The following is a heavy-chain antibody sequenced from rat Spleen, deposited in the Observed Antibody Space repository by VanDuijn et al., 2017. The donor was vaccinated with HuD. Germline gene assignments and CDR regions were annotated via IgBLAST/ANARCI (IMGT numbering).Heavy chain of an antibody. V-gene: IGHV5-17*01. CDR2: IIYDGSST. CDR1: GFTFSDYY. D-gene: IGHD1-1*01. Sequence: EVQLVESNGGLVQPGRSLKLSCAASGFTFSDYYMAWVRQAPTKGLEWVATIIYDGSSTYYRDSVKGRFTISRDNAKSTLNLQMDSLRSEDTATYFCARHGYSGPFDYWGQGVMVTVSS. CDR3: ARHGYSGPFDY. J-gene: IGHJ2*01.